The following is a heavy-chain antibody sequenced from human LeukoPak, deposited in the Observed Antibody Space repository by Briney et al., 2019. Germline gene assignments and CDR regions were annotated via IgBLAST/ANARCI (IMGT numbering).Heavy chain of an antibody. D-gene: IGHD2-2*02. J-gene: IGHJ3*02. CDR2: INTSGST. CDR1: GGSISSYF. V-gene: IGHV4-4*07. CDR3: ARLNLPATVRAFDI. Sequence: SETLSLTCTVSGGSISSYFWSWIRQPAGKGVEGIGRINTSGSTNYNPSLKSRVTMSVDTSKNQFSLKLNCVTAAETAVYYCARLNLPATVRAFDIWGQGTMVTVSS.